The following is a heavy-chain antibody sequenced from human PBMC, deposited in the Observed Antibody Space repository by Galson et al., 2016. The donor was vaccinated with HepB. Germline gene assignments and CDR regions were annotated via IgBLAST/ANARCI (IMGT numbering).Heavy chain of an antibody. CDR1: GYTFTDYY. D-gene: IGHD4-17*01. CDR2: INPDSGGA. CDR3: ATTTVTTVGLVY. J-gene: IGHJ4*02. V-gene: IGHV1-2*04. Sequence: SVKVSCKASGYTFTDYYMHWVRQAPGQGLEWMGWINPDSGGANYAQKFQGWVTMTRDTSITTAYMELSRMKSDDTAVYYCATTTVTTVGLVYWGQGTLFTVSS.